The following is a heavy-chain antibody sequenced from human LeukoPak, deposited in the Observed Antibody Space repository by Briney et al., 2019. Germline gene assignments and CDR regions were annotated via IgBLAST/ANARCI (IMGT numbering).Heavy chain of an antibody. Sequence: ASVKVSCKASGGTFSSYAISWVRQAPGQGLEWMGGIIPIFGTANYAQKFQGRVTVTADKSTSTAYMELSSLRSEDTAVYYCAYIWDYFDYWGQGTLVTVSS. CDR1: GGTFSSYA. V-gene: IGHV1-69*06. CDR2: IIPIFGTA. D-gene: IGHD3-10*01. J-gene: IGHJ4*02. CDR3: AYIWDYFDY.